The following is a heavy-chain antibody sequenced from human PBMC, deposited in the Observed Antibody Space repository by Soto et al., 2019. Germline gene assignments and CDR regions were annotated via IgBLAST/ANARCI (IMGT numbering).Heavy chain of an antibody. CDR3: ARANLKGLLQMSGLDY. CDR1: GGSINSGYYY. Sequence: SETLSITCTVSGGSINSGYYYWSWIRQPQGKGLEWIGYIYYSGSTYYNPSLKSRVTISVDTSKNQFSLKLSSVSAADTAVYYCARANLKGLLQMSGLDYWGQGTLVTVYS. CDR2: IYYSGST. V-gene: IGHV4-30-4*08. J-gene: IGHJ4*02. D-gene: IGHD2-15*01.